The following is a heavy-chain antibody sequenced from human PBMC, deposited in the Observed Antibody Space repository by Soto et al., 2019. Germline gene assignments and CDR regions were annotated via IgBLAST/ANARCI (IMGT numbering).Heavy chain of an antibody. CDR2: MNPNSGNT. D-gene: IGHD2-15*01. J-gene: IGHJ6*03. Sequence: ASVKVSSKASGYTFTSYDINWVRQATGQGLEWMGWMNPNSGNTGYAQKFQGRVTMTRNTSISTAYMELSSLRSEDTAVYYCARGPILIYCSGGRCSFHYYYYMDVWGKGTTVTVSS. CDR1: GYTFTSYD. V-gene: IGHV1-8*01. CDR3: ARGPILIYCSGGRCSFHYYYYMDV.